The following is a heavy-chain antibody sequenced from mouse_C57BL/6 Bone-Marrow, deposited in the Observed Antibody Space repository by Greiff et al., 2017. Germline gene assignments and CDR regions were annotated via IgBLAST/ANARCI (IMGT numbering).Heavy chain of an antibody. CDR3: ARGISGGYYAMDY. CDR1: GFSLTSYG. J-gene: IGHJ4*01. CDR2: IWSDGST. Sequence: QVQLKESGPGLVAPSQSLSITCTVSGFSLTSYGVHWVRQPPGKGLEWLVVIWSDGSTTYNSALKSRLSISKDNSKSQVFFKMNSLQADDTAIYYCARGISGGYYAMDYWGQGTSVTVSS. V-gene: IGHV2-6*03.